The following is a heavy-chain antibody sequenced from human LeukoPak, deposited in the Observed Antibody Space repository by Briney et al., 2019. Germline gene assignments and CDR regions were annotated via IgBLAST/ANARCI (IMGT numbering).Heavy chain of an antibody. V-gene: IGHV3-48*02. Sequence: GGSRRLSCAASGFPFSGHVLSWVRQAPGKGLEWIAYINHNGEAIYYPDFVKGRFIISRDNAKNSLFLQMNDLRDEDTAVYYCARDYDWAFDFWGQGTRVTVSS. CDR1: GFPFSGHV. D-gene: IGHD3-9*01. CDR3: ARDYDWAFDF. J-gene: IGHJ4*02. CDR2: INHNGEAI.